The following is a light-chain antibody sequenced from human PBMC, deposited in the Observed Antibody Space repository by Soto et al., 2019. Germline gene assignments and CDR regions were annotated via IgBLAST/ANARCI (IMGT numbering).Light chain of an antibody. CDR1: SSNIGSNY. CDR3: AAWDDTLSGLV. Sequence: QSVLTQPPSASGAPGQTVTISCSGRSSNIGSNYVYWYQQLPETAPRLLLYRADQRPSGIPDRFSGSKSGTSDSLAIRGLRSEDEADYYCAAWDDTLSGLVFGGGTQLTVL. CDR2: RAD. J-gene: IGLJ2*01. V-gene: IGLV1-47*01.